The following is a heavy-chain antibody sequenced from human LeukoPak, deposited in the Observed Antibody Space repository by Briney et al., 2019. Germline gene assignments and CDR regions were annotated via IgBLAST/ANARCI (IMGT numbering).Heavy chain of an antibody. CDR1: GGSISSGRYW. V-gene: IGHV4-61*02. Sequence: PSETLSLTCTVSGGSISSGRYWWSWIRQPAGKGLEWIGRMYTSGSTNYNPSLKSLFTISVDTSKNQFSLKLSSVTAADTAVYYCARDMPHYYDSSEDYFYYYYMDVWGKGTTVTVSS. J-gene: IGHJ6*03. CDR2: MYTSGST. CDR3: ARDMPHYYDSSEDYFYYYYMDV. D-gene: IGHD3-22*01.